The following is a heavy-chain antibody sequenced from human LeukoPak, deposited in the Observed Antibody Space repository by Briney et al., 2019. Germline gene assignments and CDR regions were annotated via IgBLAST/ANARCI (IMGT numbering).Heavy chain of an antibody. CDR1: GGSISSYY. Sequence: SETLSLTCAVSGGSISSYYWSWIRQPPGEGLGWVGDIYYSGSTNYNPSLKSRVTISVDTSKNQFSLKLSSVTAADTAVYYCARDSPLYSSGWFPFDYWGQGTLVTVSS. V-gene: IGHV4-59*01. CDR3: ARDSPLYSSGWFPFDY. J-gene: IGHJ4*02. D-gene: IGHD6-19*01. CDR2: IYYSGST.